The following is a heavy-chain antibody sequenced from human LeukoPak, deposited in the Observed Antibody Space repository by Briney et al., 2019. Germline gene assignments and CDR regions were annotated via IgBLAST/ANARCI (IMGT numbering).Heavy chain of an antibody. V-gene: IGHV1-18*04. CDR2: ISAYNGNT. Sequence: ATVKVSCKASDYTFTSYGISWVRQAPGQGLEWMGWISAYNGNTNYAQKLQGRVTMTTDTSTSTAYMELRSLRSDDTAVYYCARDGGDDILTGYWAYFDYWGQGTLVTVSS. CDR1: DYTFTSYG. CDR3: ARDGGDDILTGYWAYFDY. D-gene: IGHD3-9*01. J-gene: IGHJ4*02.